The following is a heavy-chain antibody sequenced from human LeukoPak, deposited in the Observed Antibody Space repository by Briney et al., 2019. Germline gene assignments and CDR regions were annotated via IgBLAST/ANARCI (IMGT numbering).Heavy chain of an antibody. V-gene: IGHV3-21*01. CDR2: ISSSSSYI. D-gene: IGHD3-10*02. J-gene: IGHJ6*04. CDR1: GFTLSSYS. CDR3: AELGITVIGGV. Sequence: GGSLRLSCAASGFTLSSYSMNWVRQAPGKGLEWVSSISSSSSYIYYADSVKGRFTISRDNAKNSLYLQMNSLRAEDTAVYYCAELGITVIGGVWGKGTTVTISS.